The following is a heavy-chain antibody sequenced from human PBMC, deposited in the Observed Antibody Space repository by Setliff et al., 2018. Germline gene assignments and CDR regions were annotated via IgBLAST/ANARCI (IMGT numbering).Heavy chain of an antibody. D-gene: IGHD3-3*01. J-gene: IGHJ3*02. CDR3: ARRSNLGATIFSGAFDI. CDR2: IYYSGST. V-gene: IGHV4-39*01. CDR1: GGSISSSSYY. Sequence: PSETLSLTCTVSGGSISSSSYYWGWIRQPPGKGLEWIGSIYYSGSTYYNPSLKSRVTISRDNAKNSLYLLMNSLRAEDTAVYYCARRSNLGATIFSGAFDIWGQGTMVTVSS.